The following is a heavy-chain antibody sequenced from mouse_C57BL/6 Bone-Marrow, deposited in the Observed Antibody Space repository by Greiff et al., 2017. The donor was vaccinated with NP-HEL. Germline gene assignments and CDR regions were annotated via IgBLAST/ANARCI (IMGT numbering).Heavy chain of an antibody. CDR3: TTHYGSSSYYFDY. J-gene: IGHJ2*01. Sequence: DVQLQESGAELVRPGASVKLSCTASGFNIKDDYMHWVKQRPEQGLEWIGWIDPENGDTEYASKFQGKATITADTSSNTAYLQLSSLTSEDTAVYYCTTHYGSSSYYFDYWGQGTTLTVSS. CDR2: IDPENGDT. CDR1: GFNIKDDY. D-gene: IGHD1-1*01. V-gene: IGHV14-4*01.